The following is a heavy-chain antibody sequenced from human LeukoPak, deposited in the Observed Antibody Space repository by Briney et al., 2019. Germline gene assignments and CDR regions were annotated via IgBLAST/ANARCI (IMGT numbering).Heavy chain of an antibody. J-gene: IGHJ1*01. D-gene: IGHD3-22*01. V-gene: IGHV4-59*01. CDR2: IYYSGST. CDR3: ASRYYYDSRGGFQH. Sequence: PSETLSLTCTVSGGSISSYYWSWIRQPPGKGLEWLGYIYYSGSTNYNPSLKSRVTISVDTSKTQFSLKLSSVTAADTAVYYCASRYYYDSRGGFQHWGPGTLVTVSS. CDR1: GGSISSYY.